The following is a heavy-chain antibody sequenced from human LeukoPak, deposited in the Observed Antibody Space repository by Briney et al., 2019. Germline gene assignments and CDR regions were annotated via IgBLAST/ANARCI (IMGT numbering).Heavy chain of an antibody. D-gene: IGHD6-13*01. V-gene: IGHV3-30*02. CDR3: AKDLRAAADGTYFDY. CDR2: IRYDGSNK. CDR1: GFTISSYD. Sequence: PVGSLRISCAASGFTISSYDIHWVRQAPGKGLQWLASIRYDGSNKYYGDSVQGGFTISRENSKSTVYLYMNSLRGDDTAVYYCAKDLRAAADGTYFDYWGRGTLVTVSS. J-gene: IGHJ4*02.